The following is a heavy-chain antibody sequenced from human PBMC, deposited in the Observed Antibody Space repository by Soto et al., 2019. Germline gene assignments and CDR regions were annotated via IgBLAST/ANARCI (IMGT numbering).Heavy chain of an antibody. CDR2: ISYDGSNK. Sequence: PWGSLRLSCAASGVTVSSYGMHGVRQAPGKGLEWVAVISYDGSNKYYADSVKGRFTISRDNSKNTLYLQMNSLRAEDTAVYYCAKGPSYVTTTFDYWGQGTLVTVSS. CDR3: AKGPSYVTTTFDY. D-gene: IGHD4-4*01. J-gene: IGHJ4*02. CDR1: GVTVSSYG. V-gene: IGHV3-30*18.